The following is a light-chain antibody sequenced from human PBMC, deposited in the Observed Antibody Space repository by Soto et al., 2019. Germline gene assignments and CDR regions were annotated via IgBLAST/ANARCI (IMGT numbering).Light chain of an antibody. CDR2: GAF. V-gene: IGKV3-20*01. J-gene: IGKJ4*01. CDR3: QQYGSSPLT. CDR1: ESVSDNY. Sequence: EIVLTQSPGTLSLSPGERATLSCRASESVSDNYLAWYQQRSGQATRLVIYGAFSRASAVPDRFSGSLSGADFTITISRLVPEDFAVYYCQQYGSSPLTFGGGTKVEIK.